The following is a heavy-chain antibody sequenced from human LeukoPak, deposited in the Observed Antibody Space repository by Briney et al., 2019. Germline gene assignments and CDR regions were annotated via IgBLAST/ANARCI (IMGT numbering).Heavy chain of an antibody. CDR2: IKQDETEK. D-gene: IGHD2-2*01. CDR1: GFTFSNFW. J-gene: IGHJ5*02. Sequence: GESLRLSCTASGFTFSNFWMGWVRQAPGKGLEWVANIKQDETEKFYLGSVKGRFTISRDNAKNSLYLQMNSLRVEDTAVYYCARDREDCSSTSCYPYNWFDPWGQGTLVTVSS. CDR3: ARDREDCSSTSCYPYNWFDP. V-gene: IGHV3-7*01.